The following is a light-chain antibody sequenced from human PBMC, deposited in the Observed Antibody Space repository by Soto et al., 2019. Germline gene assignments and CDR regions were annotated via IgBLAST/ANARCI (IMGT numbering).Light chain of an antibody. CDR1: SSDVGYYKY. Sequence: QSALTQPASVSGSPGQSITISCTGTSSDVGYYKYVSWYQHHPGKAPKLMIYDVSNRPSGVSNRFSGSKSGNTASLTISGLQAEDEADYYCSSYASSSTLVFGGGTKLTVL. J-gene: IGLJ2*01. V-gene: IGLV2-14*03. CDR2: DVS. CDR3: SSYASSSTLV.